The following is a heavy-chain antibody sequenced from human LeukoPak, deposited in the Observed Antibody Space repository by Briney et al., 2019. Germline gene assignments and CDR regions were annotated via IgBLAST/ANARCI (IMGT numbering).Heavy chain of an antibody. J-gene: IGHJ3*02. Sequence: GRSLRLSCAASGFTFSSYGMHWVRQAPGKGLEWVAVISYDGSNKYYADSVKGRFTISRDNSKNTLYLQMNSLRAEDTAVYYCATKLYDYVWGSYRSKDDAFDIWGQGTMVTVSS. CDR1: GFTFSSYG. CDR2: ISYDGSNK. CDR3: ATKLYDYVWGSYRSKDDAFDI. V-gene: IGHV3-33*01. D-gene: IGHD3-16*02.